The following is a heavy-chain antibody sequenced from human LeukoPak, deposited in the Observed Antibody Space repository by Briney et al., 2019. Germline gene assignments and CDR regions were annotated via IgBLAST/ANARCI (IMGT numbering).Heavy chain of an antibody. CDR2: ISYDGSNK. CDR3: ANWPHGAFDI. V-gene: IGHV3-30*18. J-gene: IGHJ3*02. CDR1: GFTFSSYG. Sequence: GGSLRLSCAASGFTFSSYGMHWVRQAPGKGLEWVAVISYDGSNKYYADSVKGRFTISRDNSKNTLYLQMNSLRVEDTAVYYCANWPHGAFDIWGQGTMVTVSS.